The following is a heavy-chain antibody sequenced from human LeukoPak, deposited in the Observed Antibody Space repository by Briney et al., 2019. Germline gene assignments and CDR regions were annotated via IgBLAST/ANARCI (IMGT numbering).Heavy chain of an antibody. D-gene: IGHD2-2*01. CDR1: GYTFTGYY. V-gene: IGHV1-2*02. CDR2: INPNSGGT. CDR3: ALPRWYQLLHDFGVHNYGMDV. Sequence: GASVKASCKASGYTFTGYYMHWVRQAPGQGLEWMGWINPNSGGTNYAQKFQGRVTMTRDTSISTAYMELSRLRSDDTAVYYCALPRWYQLLHDFGVHNYGMDVWGQGTTVTVSS. J-gene: IGHJ6*02.